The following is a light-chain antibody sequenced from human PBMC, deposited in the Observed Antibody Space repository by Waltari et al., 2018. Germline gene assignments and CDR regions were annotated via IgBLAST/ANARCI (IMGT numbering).Light chain of an antibody. CDR2: GAS. CDR1: QSVNTN. Sequence: DIVMTQSPATLSVSPGERATLSCRASQSVNTNLGWYQQRPGQAPRVLIYGASIRANVIPARFSGSGSGTEFTLTISSLQSEDFAVYYCQQYHKWPPMTFGQGTRLEIK. V-gene: IGKV3-15*01. CDR3: QQYHKWPPMT. J-gene: IGKJ5*01.